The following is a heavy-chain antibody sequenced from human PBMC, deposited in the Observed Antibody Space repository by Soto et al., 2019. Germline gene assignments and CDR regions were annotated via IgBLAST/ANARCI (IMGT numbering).Heavy chain of an antibody. V-gene: IGHV1-18*01. CDR2: ISAYYGNT. J-gene: IGHJ6*02. Sequence: EASVKVSCKASGYTFTSYGISWVRQAPGQGLEWMGWISAYYGNTNYAQKLQGRVTMTTDTSTSTAYMELRSLRSDDTAVYYCAREITIFGVLSVPYYYGMDVWGQGTTVTVYS. D-gene: IGHD3-3*01. CDR1: GYTFTSYG. CDR3: AREITIFGVLSVPYYYGMDV.